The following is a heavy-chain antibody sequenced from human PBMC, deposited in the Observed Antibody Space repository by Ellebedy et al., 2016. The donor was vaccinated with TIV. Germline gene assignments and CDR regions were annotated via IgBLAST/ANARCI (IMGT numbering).Heavy chain of an antibody. CDR3: ARDPDWRGGSYSDY. Sequence: GESLKISXAASGFTFSSYAMHWVRQAPGKGLEWVAVISYDGSNKYYADSVKGRFTISRDNSKNTLYLQMNSLRAEDTAVYYCARDPDWRGGSYSDYWGQGTLVTVSS. CDR1: GFTFSSYA. CDR2: ISYDGSNK. J-gene: IGHJ4*02. D-gene: IGHD1-26*01. V-gene: IGHV3-30-3*01.